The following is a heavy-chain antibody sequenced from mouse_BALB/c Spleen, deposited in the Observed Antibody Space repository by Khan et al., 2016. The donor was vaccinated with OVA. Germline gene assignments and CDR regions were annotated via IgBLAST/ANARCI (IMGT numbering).Heavy chain of an antibody. CDR1: GFSIKDYY. Sequence: VRLQQSGAELVRSGASVNLSCTASGFSIKDYYMHWVKQRPEQGLEWIGWIDPENGDTEYAPKFQGKATVTADTSSNTAYLQLSSLTSEDTAVYYCKRADLRFAYWGQGTLVTVSA. CDR3: KRADLRFAY. J-gene: IGHJ3*01. CDR2: IDPENGDT. V-gene: IGHV14-4*02. D-gene: IGHD3-3*01.